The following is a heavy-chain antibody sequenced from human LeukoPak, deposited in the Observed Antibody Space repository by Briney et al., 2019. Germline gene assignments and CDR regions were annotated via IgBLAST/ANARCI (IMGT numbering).Heavy chain of an antibody. CDR2: IRSKANSYAT. J-gene: IGHJ4*02. Sequence: AGGSLKLSCAASGFTFSGSAMHWVRQAPGKGLEWVGRIRSKANSYATAYAASVKGRFTISRDDSKNTAYLQMNSLKTEDTAVYYCTRRVGAYAFDYWGQGTLVTVSS. CDR1: GFTFSGSA. D-gene: IGHD1-26*01. CDR3: TRRVGAYAFDY. V-gene: IGHV3-73*01.